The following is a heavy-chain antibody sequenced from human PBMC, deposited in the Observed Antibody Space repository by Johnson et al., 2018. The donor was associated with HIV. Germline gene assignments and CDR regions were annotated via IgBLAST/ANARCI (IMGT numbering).Heavy chain of an antibody. CDR3: AKAYCPGCDAVDF. D-gene: IGHD2-21*01. Sequence: QVLLVESGGGLVKPGGSLRLSCAASGFTFSSYGMHWVRQAPGKGLEWVAVISYDGNNKYYADSVKGRFNISRDNSKNTQYLQMNSLRVEDTGLYYCAKAYCPGCDAVDFWGQGTLVTVS. J-gene: IGHJ3*01. CDR1: GFTFSSYG. CDR2: ISYDGNNK. V-gene: IGHV3-30*02.